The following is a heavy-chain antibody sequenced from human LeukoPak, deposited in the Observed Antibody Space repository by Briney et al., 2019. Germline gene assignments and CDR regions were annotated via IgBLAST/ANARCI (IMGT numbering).Heavy chain of an antibody. V-gene: IGHV1-8*02. CDR2: VNPNSGKT. CDR1: GYTFTSYG. J-gene: IGHJ6*02. CDR3: ARTSYYYGMDV. Sequence: GASVKVSCKASGYTFTSYGISWVRQAPGQGLEWMGWVNPNSGKTGYAQRFQGRVTMTRDTSSSTAYMELSSLRSEDTAVYYCARTSYYYGMDVWGQGTTVTVSS.